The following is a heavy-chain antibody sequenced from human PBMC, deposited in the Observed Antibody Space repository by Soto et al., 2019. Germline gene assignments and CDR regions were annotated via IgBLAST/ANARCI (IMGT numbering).Heavy chain of an antibody. CDR2: ISYSGST. CDR1: GGSISSGDYY. Sequence: QVQLQESGPGLVKPSQTLSLTCTVSGGSISSGDYYWSWIRQPPGTGLEWIGYISYSGSTYYNPSFRIRVTISVATSKHQSSLKLSFVTAADTAVYYCARERPDGSRLDPWGQGTLGNVSS. CDR3: ARERPDGSRLDP. J-gene: IGHJ5*02. V-gene: IGHV4-30-4*01. D-gene: IGHD6-13*01.